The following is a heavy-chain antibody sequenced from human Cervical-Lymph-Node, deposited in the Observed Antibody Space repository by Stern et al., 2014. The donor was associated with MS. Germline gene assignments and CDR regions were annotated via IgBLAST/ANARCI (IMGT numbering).Heavy chain of an antibody. Sequence: VQLVQSGPGLVKPSQTLSLICTVSGGSTSSGGFYWNWIRQRPGKGLELIGSIYYSGTTYYSPSLQSRITISIDTSKTQFSLRLNSVTAADTAVYYCARSGPYDSVWGSYRPSFDYWGQGILVTVSS. V-gene: IGHV4-31*03. J-gene: IGHJ4*02. CDR2: IYYSGTT. D-gene: IGHD3-16*02. CDR3: ARSGPYDSVWGSYRPSFDY. CDR1: GGSTSSGGFY.